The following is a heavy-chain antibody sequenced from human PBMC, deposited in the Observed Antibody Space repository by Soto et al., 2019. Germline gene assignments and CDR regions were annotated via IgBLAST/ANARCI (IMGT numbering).Heavy chain of an antibody. J-gene: IGHJ4*02. CDR1: EFTFSSYS. D-gene: IGHD5-18*01. CDR3: ARGAAMVTSAGD. Sequence: EVQLVESGGGLVKPGGSLRLSCAASEFTFSSYSMNWVRQAPGKGLEWVSSISSSSSYIYYADSVKGRFTISRDNAKNSLYLQMNSLRAEDTAVYYCARGAAMVTSAGDWRQGTLFTVSS. V-gene: IGHV3-21*01. CDR2: ISSSSSYI.